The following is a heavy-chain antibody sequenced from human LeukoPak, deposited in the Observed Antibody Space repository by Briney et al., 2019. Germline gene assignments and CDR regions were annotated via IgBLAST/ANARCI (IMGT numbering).Heavy chain of an antibody. Sequence: GASVKVSCKASGGTFSSYAISWVRQAPGQGLEWMGIINPSGGSTSYAQKFQGRVTMTRDMSTSTVYMELSSLRSEDTAVYYCARDPSGSYPYFDYWGQGTLVTVSS. CDR2: INPSGGST. CDR3: ARDPSGSYPYFDY. V-gene: IGHV1-46*01. CDR1: GGTFSSYA. J-gene: IGHJ4*02. D-gene: IGHD1-26*01.